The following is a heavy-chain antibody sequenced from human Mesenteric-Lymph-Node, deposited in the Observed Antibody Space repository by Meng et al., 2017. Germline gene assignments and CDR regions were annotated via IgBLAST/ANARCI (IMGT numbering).Heavy chain of an antibody. Sequence: ESLKISCTVSGDSIIIYYWAWIRQPPGKGLEWIGYMFDGGRTNYNPSLKSRVTISVDTSKNQFSLKLSSVTAADTAVYYCARYDRGGRHDAFDIWGQGTMVTVSS. V-gene: IGHV4-59*01. CDR2: MFDGGRT. CDR3: ARYDRGGRHDAFDI. D-gene: IGHD2-15*01. CDR1: GDSIIIYY. J-gene: IGHJ3*02.